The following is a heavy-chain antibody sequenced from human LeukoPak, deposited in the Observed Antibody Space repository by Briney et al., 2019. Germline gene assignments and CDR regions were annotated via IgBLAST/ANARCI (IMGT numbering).Heavy chain of an antibody. V-gene: IGHV3-7*01. J-gene: IGHJ4*02. CDR2: IKEDGREK. CDR1: GFAFSNYW. CDR3: ARNER. Sequence: GGSLRLSCAASGFAFSNYWMSWVRQAPGKGLEWVANIKEDGREKHYVESVKGRITISRDSAKNSLYLQMNSLRAEDTAVYYCARNERWGQGTLVTVSS.